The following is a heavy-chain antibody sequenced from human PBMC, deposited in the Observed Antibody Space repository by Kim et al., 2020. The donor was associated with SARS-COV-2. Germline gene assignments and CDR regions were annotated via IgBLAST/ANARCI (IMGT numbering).Heavy chain of an antibody. CDR1: GFTFSDYY. Sequence: GGSLRLSCAASGFTFSDYYMSWIRQAPGKGLEWVSYISSSGSTIYYADSVKGRFTISRDNAKNSLYLQMNSLRAEDTAVYYCASHGDGYRLPYYFDYWGQGTLVTVSS. V-gene: IGHV3-11*01. D-gene: IGHD5-12*01. CDR3: ASHGDGYRLPYYFDY. J-gene: IGHJ4*02. CDR2: ISSSGSTI.